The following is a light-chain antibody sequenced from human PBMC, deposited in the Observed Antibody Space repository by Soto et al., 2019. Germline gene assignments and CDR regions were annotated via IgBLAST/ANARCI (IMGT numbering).Light chain of an antibody. CDR1: INDVGSYDL. CDR3: CSYAGIYV. CDR2: EVF. Sequence: SALTQPASVSGSPGQSITISCTGTINDVGSYDLVSWYQQHPGKAPKLMMYEVFKRPPGVSSRFSGSKSGNTASLTISGLQAEDEADYYCCSYAGIYVFGTGTKLTVL. V-gene: IGLV2-23*02. J-gene: IGLJ1*01.